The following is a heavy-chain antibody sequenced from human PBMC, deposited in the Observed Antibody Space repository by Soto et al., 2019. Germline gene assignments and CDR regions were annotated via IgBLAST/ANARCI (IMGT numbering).Heavy chain of an antibody. CDR1: GYTLTPYG. V-gene: IGHV1-18*01. J-gene: IGHJ6*03. CDR2: ISGYNGKT. Sequence: QVQLVQSGAEVKKPGASVKVSCKASGYTLTPYGISWVRQAPGQGLEWMGWISGYNGKTNYAQNLQGRVTMTTDTTTSTAYMELRSLTSDDTAVYFCASDRAAYCGGDCNMDVWGKGTTVTVS. CDR3: ASDRAAYCGGDCNMDV. D-gene: IGHD2-21*01.